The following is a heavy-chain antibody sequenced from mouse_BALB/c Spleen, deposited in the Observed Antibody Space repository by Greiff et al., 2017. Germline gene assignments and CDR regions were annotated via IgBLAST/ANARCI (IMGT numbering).Heavy chain of an antibody. Sequence: VQLKESGAELVRPGALVKLSCKASGFNIKDYYMHWVKQRPEQGLEWIGWIDPENGNTIYDPKFQGKASITADTSSNTAYLQLSSLTSEDTAVYYCARANSLLRLSWFAYWGQGTLVTVSA. V-gene: IGHV14-1*02. CDR3: ARANSLLRLSWFAY. CDR2: IDPENGNT. D-gene: IGHD1-2*01. J-gene: IGHJ3*01. CDR1: GFNIKDYY.